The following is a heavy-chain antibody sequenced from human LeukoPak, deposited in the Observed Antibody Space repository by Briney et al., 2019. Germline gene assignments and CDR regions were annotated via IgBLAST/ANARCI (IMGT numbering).Heavy chain of an antibody. CDR1: GYTFTSYY. D-gene: IGHD3-10*01. Sequence: ASVKVSCKASGYTFTSYYMHWVRQAPGQGLEWMGIINPSGGSTSYAQKFQGRVTMTRDMSTSTVYMELSSLRSEDTAVYYCARTYYYDSGSDNWFDPWGQGTLVTVSS. V-gene: IGHV1-46*01. J-gene: IGHJ5*02. CDR3: ARTYYYDSGSDNWFDP. CDR2: INPSGGST.